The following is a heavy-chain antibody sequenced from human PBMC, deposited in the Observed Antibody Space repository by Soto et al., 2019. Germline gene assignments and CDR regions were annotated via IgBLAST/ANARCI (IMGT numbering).Heavy chain of an antibody. J-gene: IGHJ6*02. Sequence: GGSLRLSCAASGFTFSSYAMSWVRQAPGKGLEWVSAISGSGGSTYYADSVKGRFTISRDNSKNTLYLQMNSLRAEDTAVYYCAKDYYYGSGSYYYYYYGMDVWGQGTTVTVSS. V-gene: IGHV3-23*01. CDR3: AKDYYYGSGSYYYYYYGMDV. CDR1: GFTFSSYA. D-gene: IGHD3-10*01. CDR2: ISGSGGST.